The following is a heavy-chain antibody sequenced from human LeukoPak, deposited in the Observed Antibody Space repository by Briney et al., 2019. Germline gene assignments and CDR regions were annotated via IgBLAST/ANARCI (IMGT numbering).Heavy chain of an antibody. CDR2: IIPIFGTA. CDR3: ARVPLDRNYYACGYFDY. CDR1: GGTFSSYA. J-gene: IGHJ4*02. Sequence: SVTVSCTASGGTFSSYAISWVRQAPGQGLEWMGGIIPIFGTANYAQKFQGRVTITADESTSTAYMELSSLRSEDTAVYYCARVPLDRNYYACGYFDYWGQGTLVTVSS. D-gene: IGHD3-10*01. V-gene: IGHV1-69*13.